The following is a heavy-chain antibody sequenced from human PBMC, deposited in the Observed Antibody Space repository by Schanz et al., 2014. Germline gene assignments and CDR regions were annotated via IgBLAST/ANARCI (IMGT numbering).Heavy chain of an antibody. V-gene: IGHV3-30*04. CDR3: ARDGGRDGYNLAFDV. Sequence: VQLVESGGGLVQPGGSLRLSCAASGFTFSRYAMHWVRQAPGKGLEWVAVISNDGSDEHYADSVKGRFTISRENSKNTLHLQMNSLRAEDTAVYFCARDGGRDGYNLAFDVWGQGTLVTVSS. CDR2: ISNDGSDE. CDR1: GFTFSRYA. J-gene: IGHJ3*01. D-gene: IGHD5-12*01.